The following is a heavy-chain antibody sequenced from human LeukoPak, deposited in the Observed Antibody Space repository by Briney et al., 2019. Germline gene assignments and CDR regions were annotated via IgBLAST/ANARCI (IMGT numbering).Heavy chain of an antibody. D-gene: IGHD3-3*01. CDR2: ISGSGGST. Sequence: GGSLRLSCAASGFTFSDYYMSWVRQAPGKGLEWVSVISGSGGSTYYADSVKGRFTISRDNSKNTLYLQMNSLRAEDTAVYYCAKGRTYDFWSGDDAFDIWGQGTMVTVSS. CDR1: GFTFSDYY. J-gene: IGHJ3*02. V-gene: IGHV3-23*01. CDR3: AKGRTYDFWSGDDAFDI.